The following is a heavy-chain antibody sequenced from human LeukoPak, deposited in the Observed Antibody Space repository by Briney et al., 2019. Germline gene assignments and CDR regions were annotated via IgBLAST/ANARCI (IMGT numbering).Heavy chain of an antibody. Sequence: GASVKVSCKASGYTFTGYYMHWVRQAPGQGLEWMGWINPNSGGTNYAQKFQGRVTMTRDTSISTAYMELSRLRSDDTAVYYCAREAVVPAPEGCWFDPWGQGTLVTVSS. CDR3: AREAVVPAPEGCWFDP. CDR1: GYTFTGYY. D-gene: IGHD2-2*01. CDR2: INPNSGGT. V-gene: IGHV1-2*02. J-gene: IGHJ5*02.